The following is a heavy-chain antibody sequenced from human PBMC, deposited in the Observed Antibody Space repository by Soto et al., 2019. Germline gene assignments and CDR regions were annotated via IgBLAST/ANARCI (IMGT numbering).Heavy chain of an antibody. CDR3: ARDQEWLRSYYYYYGMDV. CDR2: ISAYNGNT. CDR1: GYTFTSYG. J-gene: IGHJ6*02. D-gene: IGHD5-12*01. Sequence: VSVKVSCKASGYTFTSYGISWVRQAPGQGLEWMGWISAYNGNTNYAQKLQGRVTMTTDTSTSTAYMELRSLRSDDTAVYYCARDQEWLRSYYYYYGMDVWGQGTTVTVSS. V-gene: IGHV1-18*04.